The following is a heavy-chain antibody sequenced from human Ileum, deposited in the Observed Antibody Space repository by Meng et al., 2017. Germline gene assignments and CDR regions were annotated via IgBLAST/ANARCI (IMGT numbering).Heavy chain of an antibody. CDR1: GFSLSNAW. CDR3: TTDPPRYCSSSSCYLGY. CDR2: IKSKIDGGTS. J-gene: IGHJ4*02. V-gene: IGHV3-15*01. D-gene: IGHD2-2*01. Sequence: GESLKISCAASGFSLSNAWMSWVRQAPGKGLEWVGRIKSKIDGGTSVYAAPVKGRFTISRDYSENTMFLQMNSLKTEDTAVYYCTTDPPRYCSSSSCYLGYWGQGTLVTVSS.